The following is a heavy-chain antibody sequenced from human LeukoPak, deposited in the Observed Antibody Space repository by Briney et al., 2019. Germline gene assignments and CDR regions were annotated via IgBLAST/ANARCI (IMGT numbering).Heavy chain of an antibody. CDR3: ARDSIRYCSSTSCPLDY. D-gene: IGHD2-2*01. CDR1: GFTFSSYS. J-gene: IGHJ4*02. Sequence: GGSLRLSCAASGFTFSSYSMNWVRQAPGKGLEWVSSISSSSSSYIYYADSVKGRFTISRDNAKNSLYLQMNSLRAEDTAVYYCARDSIRYCSSTSCPLDYWGQGTLVTVSS. V-gene: IGHV3-21*01. CDR2: ISSSSSSYI.